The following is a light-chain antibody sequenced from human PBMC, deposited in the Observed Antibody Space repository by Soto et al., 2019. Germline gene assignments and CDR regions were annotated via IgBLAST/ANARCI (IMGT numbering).Light chain of an antibody. CDR2: GAS. CDR1: QSVSSN. V-gene: IGKV3-15*01. Sequence: EILMTQSPDTLSVSPGARATLSCRASQSVSSNFAWYQRKPGQAPRLLIYGASPRATGIPGRFSGSGSGTVFTLTISSLQSEDFGVYYCQQYNKWPWTFGRGTKVDIK. CDR3: QQYNKWPWT. J-gene: IGKJ1*01.